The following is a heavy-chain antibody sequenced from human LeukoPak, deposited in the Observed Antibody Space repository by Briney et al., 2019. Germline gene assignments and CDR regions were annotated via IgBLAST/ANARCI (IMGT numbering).Heavy chain of an antibody. D-gene: IGHD5-24*01. Sequence: ASVKVSFKASGYTFTDYYIHWVRQAPGQGLEWMGRINPYSGGTNYAQKFQGRVTMTRDTSITTAYMEVSRLRSDDTAVYYCARIYRKNGYNYVDYWGQGTLVTVSS. CDR1: GYTFTDYY. CDR2: INPYSGGT. CDR3: ARIYRKNGYNYVDY. J-gene: IGHJ4*02. V-gene: IGHV1-2*06.